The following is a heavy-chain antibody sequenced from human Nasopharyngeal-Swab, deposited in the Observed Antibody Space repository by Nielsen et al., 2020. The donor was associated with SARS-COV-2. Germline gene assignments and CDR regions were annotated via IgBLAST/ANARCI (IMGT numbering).Heavy chain of an antibody. J-gene: IGHJ4*02. CDR2: VRSKGNNYAT. D-gene: IGHD2-15*01. CDR3: TRCGGGCYSGRDY. Sequence: GESLKISCAASGFTFRDSAIHRVRPASGKGLEWVCRVRSKGNNYATAYSASVKGRFIIFRDDPTNTAYLQMNSLKTEDTAMYYCTRCGGGCYSGRDYWGQGTLVTVSS. V-gene: IGHV3-73*01. CDR1: GFTFRDSA.